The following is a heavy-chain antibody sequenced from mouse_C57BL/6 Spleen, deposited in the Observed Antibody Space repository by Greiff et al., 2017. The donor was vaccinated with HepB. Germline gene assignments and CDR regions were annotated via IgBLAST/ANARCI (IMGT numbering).Heavy chain of an antibody. CDR2: IHPNSGST. V-gene: IGHV1-64*01. CDR1: GYTFPSYW. D-gene: IGHD1-1*01. CDR3: AYGSSFPYWYFDV. J-gene: IGHJ1*03. Sequence: QVQLQQPGAELVKPGASVKLSCKASGYTFPSYWMHWVQQRPGQGLAWIGMIHPNSGSTNYNEKFKSKATLTVDKSSSTAYMQLSSLTSEDSAVYYCAYGSSFPYWYFDVWGTGTTVTVSS.